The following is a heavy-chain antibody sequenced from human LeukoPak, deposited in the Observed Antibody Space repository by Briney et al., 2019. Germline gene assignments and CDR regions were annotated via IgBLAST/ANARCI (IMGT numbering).Heavy chain of an antibody. V-gene: IGHV1-18*01. D-gene: IGHD3-3*01. CDR1: GYTFTNYC. CDR3: ARERTIFGVVIIDY. Sequence: ASVKVSCKASGYTFTNYCISWVRQAPGQGLDWMGWISAYNGNTNYAQKLQGRVTMTTDTSTSTAYMELTSLRSADTAVYYCARERTIFGVVIIDYWGQGTLVTVSS. J-gene: IGHJ4*02. CDR2: ISAYNGNT.